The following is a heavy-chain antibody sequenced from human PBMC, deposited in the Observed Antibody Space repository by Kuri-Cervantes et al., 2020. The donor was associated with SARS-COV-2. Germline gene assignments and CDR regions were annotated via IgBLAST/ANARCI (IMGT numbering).Heavy chain of an antibody. J-gene: IGHJ3*02. CDR3: ARDREWELLHAGAFDI. D-gene: IGHD1-26*01. CDR2: INAGNGNT. Sequence: ASVKVSCKASGYTFTSYAMHWVRQAPGQRLEWMGWINAGNGNTKYSQKFQGRVTITRDTSASTAYMELSSLRSEDTAVYYCARDREWELLHAGAFDIWGQGTMVTVSS. V-gene: IGHV1-3*01. CDR1: GYTFTSYA.